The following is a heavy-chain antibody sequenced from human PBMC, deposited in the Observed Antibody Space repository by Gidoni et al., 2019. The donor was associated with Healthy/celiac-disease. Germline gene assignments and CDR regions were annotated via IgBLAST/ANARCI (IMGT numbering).Heavy chain of an antibody. CDR2: SSGSGGST. CDR1: GFTFSSYA. Sequence: EVQLVESGGGLVQPGGYLRLSCAASGFTFSSYAMSWVRQAPGKGLGWVSASSGSGGSTYYADSVKGRFTISRDNSKNTLYLQMNSLRAEDTAVYYCARDPSSGWLYYFDYWGQGTLVTVSS. J-gene: IGHJ4*02. CDR3: ARDPSSGWLYYFDY. V-gene: IGHV3-23*04. D-gene: IGHD6-19*01.